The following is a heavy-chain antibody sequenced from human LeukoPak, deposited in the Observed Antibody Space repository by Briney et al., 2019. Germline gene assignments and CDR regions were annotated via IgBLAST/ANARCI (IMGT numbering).Heavy chain of an antibody. CDR3: ARSTMIVVAPRYFDL. CDR1: GYTFTGYY. Sequence: ASVKVSCKASGYTFTGYYMHWVRQAPGQGLEWMGWISAYNGNTNYAQKLQGRVTMTTDTSTSTAYMELRSLRSDDTAVYYCARSTMIVVAPRYFDLWGRGTLVTVSS. D-gene: IGHD3-22*01. J-gene: IGHJ2*01. V-gene: IGHV1-18*04. CDR2: ISAYNGNT.